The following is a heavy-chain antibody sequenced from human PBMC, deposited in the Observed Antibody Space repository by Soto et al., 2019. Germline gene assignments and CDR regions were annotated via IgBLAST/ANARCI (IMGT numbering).Heavy chain of an antibody. D-gene: IGHD3-22*01. CDR2: IIPIFGTA. CDR1: GGTFSSYA. V-gene: IGHV1-69*13. Sequence: SVKVSCKASGGTFSSYAISWVRQAPGQGLEWMGGIIPIFGTANYAQKFQGRVTITADESTSTAYMELSSLRSEDTAVYYCARDQDYYDSSGRGHFDYWGQGTLVTVS. J-gene: IGHJ4*02. CDR3: ARDQDYYDSSGRGHFDY.